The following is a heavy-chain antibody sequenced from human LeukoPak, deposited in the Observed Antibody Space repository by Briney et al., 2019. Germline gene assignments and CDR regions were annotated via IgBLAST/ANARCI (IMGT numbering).Heavy chain of an antibody. J-gene: IGHJ4*02. V-gene: IGHV4-4*07. CDR2: IYASGSN. Sequence: SVTLSLTCTVSGGSISSYYWSWIRQPAGKGLEWIGRIYASGSNKYNRSLKSRVTMSVDTSKNQLSLKLSSVTAADTAVYYCARAISNDDNSGYYYWGQGTLVTVSS. CDR1: GGSISSYY. D-gene: IGHD3-22*01. CDR3: ARAISNDDNSGYYY.